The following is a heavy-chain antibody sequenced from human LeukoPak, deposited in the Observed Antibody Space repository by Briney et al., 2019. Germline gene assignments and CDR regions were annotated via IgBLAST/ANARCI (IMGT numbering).Heavy chain of an antibody. Sequence: SETLSLTCTVSGGSIGSSSYYWGWIRQPPGKGLEWIGSIYYSGNTYYNPSLKSRLTISVDTSKNQFSLKLSSVTAADTAVYFCARHTLSFDTRVYGFDYWGQEPRVTVPS. CDR3: ARHTLSFDTRVYGFDY. V-gene: IGHV4-39*01. CDR2: IYYSGNT. CDR1: GGSIGSSSYY. J-gene: IGHJ4*02. D-gene: IGHD3-22*01.